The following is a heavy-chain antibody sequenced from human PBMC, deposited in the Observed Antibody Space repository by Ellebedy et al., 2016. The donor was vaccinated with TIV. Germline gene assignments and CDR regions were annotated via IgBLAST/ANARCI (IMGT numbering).Heavy chain of an antibody. CDR2: ISAYNGNT. V-gene: IGHV1-18*01. Sequence: ASVKVSCKASGYTFTSYGISWVRQAPGQGLEWMGWISAYNGNTNYAQKFQGRVTITADESTSTAYMELSSLRSEDTAVYYCARNLVDIVVPLATDGMDVWGQGTTVTVSS. J-gene: IGHJ6*02. CDR1: GYTFTSYG. CDR3: ARNLVDIVVPLATDGMDV. D-gene: IGHD5-12*01.